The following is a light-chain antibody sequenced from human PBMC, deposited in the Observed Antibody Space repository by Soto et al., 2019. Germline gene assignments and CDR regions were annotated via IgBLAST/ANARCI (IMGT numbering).Light chain of an antibody. J-gene: IGKJ1*01. CDR2: DAS. CDR3: QQYENYWT. CDR1: QSISAW. Sequence: DIQMTQSPSTLSGSVGDRVTITCRASQSISAWLAWYQQKPGKAPKPLIYDASNLESGVPSRFSGSGSGTEFALTISNLQPDDFATYYCQQYENYWTFGQGTKVDIK. V-gene: IGKV1-5*01.